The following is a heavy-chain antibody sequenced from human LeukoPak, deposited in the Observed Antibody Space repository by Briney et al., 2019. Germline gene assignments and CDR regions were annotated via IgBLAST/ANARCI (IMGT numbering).Heavy chain of an antibody. CDR1: GGSFSGYY. J-gene: IGHJ4*02. CDR2: MYYRGNT. D-gene: IGHD6-13*01. CDR3: ATGVHGIAAAGDYYFDY. V-gene: IGHV4-59*01. Sequence: SETLSLTCAVSGGSFSGYYWSWIRQPPGKGLEWIGYMYYRGNTNYNPSLKSRVTISVDTSKNQFSLKLSSVTAADTAVYYCATGVHGIAAAGDYYFDYWGQGTLVTVSS.